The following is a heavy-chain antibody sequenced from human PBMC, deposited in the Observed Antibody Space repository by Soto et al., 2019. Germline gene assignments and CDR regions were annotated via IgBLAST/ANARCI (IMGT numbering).Heavy chain of an antibody. CDR3: AKDPTSYDSSAQFDS. V-gene: IGHV3-23*01. CDR1: GFSFSIYA. D-gene: IGHD3-22*01. Sequence: HPGGSLRLSCAASGFSFSIYAVNWVRQAPGKGLEWVSGISGGGGSTYHADSVKGRFTISRDNSKNTLYLQMNSLRAEDTAVYYCAKDPTSYDSSAQFDSWGQGTLVTVSS. CDR2: ISGGGGST. J-gene: IGHJ4*02.